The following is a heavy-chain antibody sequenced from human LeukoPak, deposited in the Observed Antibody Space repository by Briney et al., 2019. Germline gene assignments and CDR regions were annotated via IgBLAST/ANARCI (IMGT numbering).Heavy chain of an antibody. CDR3: AKSPRTVTSIFDY. CDR1: GDFISSYY. D-gene: IGHD2-21*02. V-gene: IGHV4-59*01. J-gene: IGHJ4*02. CDR2: IHERGST. Sequence: SETLSLTCSVSGDFISSYYWSWLRQSPGEGLEWIVCIHERGSTKHTPSLKSRLTMSVDTSKNQFSLKLLSVPAAHTAVYFCAKSPRTVTSIFDYWGQGTLVTVS.